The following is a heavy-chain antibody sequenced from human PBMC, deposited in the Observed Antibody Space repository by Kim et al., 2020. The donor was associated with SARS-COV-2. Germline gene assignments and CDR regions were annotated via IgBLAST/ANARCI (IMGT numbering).Heavy chain of an antibody. CDR3: AKADVLLWFGEFTIGVGIDY. CDR1: GFTFGDYA. V-gene: IGHV3-9*01. CDR2: ISWNSGSI. D-gene: IGHD3-10*01. Sequence: GGSLRLSCAASGFTFGDYAMHWVRQAPGKGLEWVSGISWNSGSIGYADSVKGRFTISRDNAKNSLYLQMNSLRAEDTALYYCAKADVLLWFGEFTIGVGIDYWGQGTLVTVSS. J-gene: IGHJ4*02.